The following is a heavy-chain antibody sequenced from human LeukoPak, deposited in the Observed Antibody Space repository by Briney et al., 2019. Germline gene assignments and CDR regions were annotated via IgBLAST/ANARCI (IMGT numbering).Heavy chain of an antibody. D-gene: IGHD3-3*02. V-gene: IGHV4-59*02. Sequence: SETLSLTCTVSGASVSAYYWTWIRQPPGKRLERLGYIHYSGSTNYNPSLNSRVTMSLDASKNQFSLKLSSVSAADTAVYYCVQVRLAGLFDPWGQGTLVTVSS. CDR2: IHYSGST. CDR3: VQVRLAGLFDP. J-gene: IGHJ5*02. CDR1: GASVSAYY.